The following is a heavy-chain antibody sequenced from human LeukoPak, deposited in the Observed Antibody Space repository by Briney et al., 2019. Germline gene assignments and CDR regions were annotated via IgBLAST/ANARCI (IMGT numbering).Heavy chain of an antibody. Sequence: PSETLSLTCTVSGGSISSSSYYWGWIRQPPGKGLEWIGRIYTSGSTNYNPSLKSRVTISVDTSKNQFSLKLSSVTAADTAVYYCARALTLRALISIFGVDAFDIWGQGTMVTVSS. CDR2: IYTSGST. CDR1: GGSISSSSYY. J-gene: IGHJ3*02. V-gene: IGHV4-61*02. CDR3: ARALTLRALISIFGVDAFDI. D-gene: IGHD3-3*01.